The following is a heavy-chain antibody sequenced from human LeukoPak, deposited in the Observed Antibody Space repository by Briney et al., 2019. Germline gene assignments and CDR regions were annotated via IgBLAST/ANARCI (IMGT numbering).Heavy chain of an antibody. Sequence: SETLSLTCTVSGGSISSYYWSWIRQPPGEGLEWIGEINHSGSTNYNPSLKSRVTISVDTSKNQFSLKLSSVTAADTAVYYCARGAVSIAVAGPLDAFDIWGQGTMVTVSS. V-gene: IGHV4-34*01. J-gene: IGHJ3*02. CDR3: ARGAVSIAVAGPLDAFDI. CDR2: INHSGST. D-gene: IGHD6-19*01. CDR1: GGSISSYY.